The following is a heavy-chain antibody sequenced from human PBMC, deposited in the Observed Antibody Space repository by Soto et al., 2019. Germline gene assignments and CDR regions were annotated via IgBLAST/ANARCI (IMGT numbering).Heavy chain of an antibody. CDR3: AREGPGVVIKSSYYSYNAMEV. Sequence: EVQLVETGGGLIQPGGSLRLSCAASGFTVSSNYMSWVRQAPGEGLEWDSVFYAGGTTYYADSVKGRFIISRDNSQNTLYLQMKSPRAEDTAVYYCAREGPGVVIKSSYYSYNAMEVWGPGTTVTVPS. CDR1: GFTVSSNY. V-gene: IGHV3-53*02. CDR2: FYAGGTT. J-gene: IGHJ6*01. D-gene: IGHD2-21*01.